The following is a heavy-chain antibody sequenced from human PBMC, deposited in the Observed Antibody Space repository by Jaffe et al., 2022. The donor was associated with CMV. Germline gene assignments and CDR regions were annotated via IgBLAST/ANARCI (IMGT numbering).Heavy chain of an antibody. CDR1: GFTFSSYA. D-gene: IGHD6-13*01. J-gene: IGHJ6*02. V-gene: IGHV3-23*01. CDR2: ISGSGGST. CDR3: AKEEGLIAAAGNYGMDV. Sequence: EVQLLESGGGLVQPGGSLRLSCAASGFTFSSYAMSWVRQAPGKGLEWVSAISGSGGSTYYADSVKGRFTISRDNSKNTLYLQMNSLRAEDTAVYYCAKEEGLIAAAGNYGMDVWGQGTTVTVSS.